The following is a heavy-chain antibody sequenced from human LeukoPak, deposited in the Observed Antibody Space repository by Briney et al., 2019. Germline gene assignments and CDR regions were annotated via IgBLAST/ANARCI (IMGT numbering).Heavy chain of an antibody. CDR1: GFTLSTNA. Sequence: GGSLRLSCLTSGFTLSTNAMSWVRQAPGKGLEWISGISGSGASTYYADSVKSRFTISRDDSRNTLYLQMNSLRGDDTAVYYCAKDVGKWESLHFFDYWGQGTLVTVSS. J-gene: IGHJ4*02. D-gene: IGHD1-26*01. V-gene: IGHV3-23*01. CDR2: ISGSGAST. CDR3: AKDVGKWESLHFFDY.